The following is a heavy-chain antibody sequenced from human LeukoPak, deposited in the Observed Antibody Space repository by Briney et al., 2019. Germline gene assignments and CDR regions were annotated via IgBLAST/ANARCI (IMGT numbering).Heavy chain of an antibody. V-gene: IGHV1-24*01. D-gene: IGHD2-2*01. CDR3: ARGLSRCSSGNCYEPNWLDS. CDR1: GNTLTDLS. Sequence: ASVKVSCKVSGNTLTDLSMHWVRQAPGKGLEWMGRFDPEDGETIYAQKFQGRVTMTEDTSTDTAYMELSSLRSEDTAVYYCARGLSRCSSGNCYEPNWLDSWGQGTLVTVSS. J-gene: IGHJ5*01. CDR2: FDPEDGET.